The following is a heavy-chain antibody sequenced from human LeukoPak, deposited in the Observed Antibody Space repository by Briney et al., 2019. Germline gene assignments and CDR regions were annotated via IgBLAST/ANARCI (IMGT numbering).Heavy chain of an antibody. V-gene: IGHV3-30*02. D-gene: IGHD6-6*01. Sequence: GGSLRLSCAASGSTFSSYAMHWVRQAPGKGPEWVAFIRHDGRGQFFADSVKGRFIISRDNSNNTVFLQMSSLRIEDTAVYYCAKPLPLYSSSADYMDVWGTGTTVTVSS. J-gene: IGHJ6*03. CDR1: GSTFSSYA. CDR2: IRHDGRGQ. CDR3: AKPLPLYSSSADYMDV.